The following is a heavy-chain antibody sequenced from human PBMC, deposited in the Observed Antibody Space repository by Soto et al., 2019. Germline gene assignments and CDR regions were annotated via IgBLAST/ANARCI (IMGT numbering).Heavy chain of an antibody. CDR1: GYTFTSYG. J-gene: IGHJ4*02. V-gene: IGHV1-18*01. CDR3: ARVDRLFGELLISFDY. Sequence: RASVKVSCKASGYTFTSYGISWVRQAPGQGLEWMGWISAYNGNTNYAQKLQDRVTMTTDTSTSTAYMELRSLRSDDTAVYYCARVDRLFGELLISFDYWGQGTLVTVSS. D-gene: IGHD3-10*01. CDR2: ISAYNGNT.